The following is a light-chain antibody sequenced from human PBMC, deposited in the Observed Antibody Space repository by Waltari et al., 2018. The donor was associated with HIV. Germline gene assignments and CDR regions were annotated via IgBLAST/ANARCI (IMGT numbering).Light chain of an antibody. CDR3: GTWDSSLSAYV. CDR2: ENN. CDR1: LSNVAENY. J-gene: IGLJ1*01. Sequence: QSVMTQPPSVSAAPGPKVTISCSGGLSNVAENYVSWYQQVQGEAPKLLMYENNKRPSGIPDRFSGSKSGTSATLDITGLQTGDEADYYCGTWDSSLSAYVFGTGTKVPVL. V-gene: IGLV1-51*02.